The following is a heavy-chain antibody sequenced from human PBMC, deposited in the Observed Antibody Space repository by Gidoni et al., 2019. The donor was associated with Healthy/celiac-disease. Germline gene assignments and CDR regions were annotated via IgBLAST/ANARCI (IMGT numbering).Heavy chain of an antibody. D-gene: IGHD3-22*01. CDR3: ARDGDIYAISGHDAFDI. Sequence: QVQLVQSGAEVKKPGASVKVSCKASGYTFTNDGISWVRQAPGQGLEWMGWISTYNGNTNYAQKFQGRVTVTTDTSTSTAYMDLRSLTSGDTAVYYCARDGDIYAISGHDAFDIWGQGTMVTVSS. J-gene: IGHJ3*02. CDR1: GYTFTNDG. V-gene: IGHV1-18*01. CDR2: ISTYNGNT.